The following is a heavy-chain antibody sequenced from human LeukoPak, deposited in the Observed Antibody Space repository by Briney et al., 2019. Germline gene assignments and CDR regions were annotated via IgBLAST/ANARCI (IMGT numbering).Heavy chain of an antibody. CDR3: ARAVDRYSSGWYRY. V-gene: IGHV4-59*01. D-gene: IGHD6-19*01. CDR2: IYYSGST. J-gene: IGHJ4*02. Sequence: SETLSLTCTVSGGSISSYYWSWIRQPPGEGLEWIGYIYYSGSTNYNPSLKSRVTISVDTSKNQFSLKLSSVTAADTAVYYCARAVDRYSSGWYRYWGQGTLVTVSS. CDR1: GGSISSYY.